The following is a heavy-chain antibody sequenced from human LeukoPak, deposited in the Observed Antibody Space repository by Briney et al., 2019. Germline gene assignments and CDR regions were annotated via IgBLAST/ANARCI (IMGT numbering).Heavy chain of an antibody. CDR2: IYSGGST. V-gene: IGHV3-53*05. D-gene: IGHD1-14*01. CDR3: TKGVIDGRNHFDH. J-gene: IGHJ4*02. Sequence: PGGSLRLSCAASGFTVSSNYMSWVRQAPGKGLEWVSVIYSGGSTYYADSVKGRFTISRDNSKNTLYLQMSSLKTEDTAVYFCTKGVIDGRNHFDHWGQGTLVTVSS. CDR1: GFTVSSNY.